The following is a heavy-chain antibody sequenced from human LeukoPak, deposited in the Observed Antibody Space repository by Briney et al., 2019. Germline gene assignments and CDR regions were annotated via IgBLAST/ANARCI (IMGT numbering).Heavy chain of an antibody. CDR2: ISGSGGST. CDR1: GFTFSSYA. CDR3: AKDRKAVGGTEDVFDWCDP. J-gene: IGHJ5*02. V-gene: IGHV3-23*01. D-gene: IGHD6-19*01. Sequence: QSGGSLRLSCAASGFTFSSYAMSWVRQAPGKGLEWVSAISGSGGSTYYADSVKGRFTISRDNSKRTLYLQMNRLRAEDTAVYYCAKDRKAVGGTEDVFDWCDPWGQGNLVTVSS.